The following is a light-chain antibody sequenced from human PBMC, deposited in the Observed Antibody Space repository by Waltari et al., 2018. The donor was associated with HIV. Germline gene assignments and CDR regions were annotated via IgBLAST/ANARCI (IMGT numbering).Light chain of an antibody. Sequence: QSVLTQPPSVSGAPGQRVTIPCTGSSSNIGAGYDVHWYQQLPGTAPKLLIYANFNRPSGVPDRFSGSKSGSSASLAITGLQAEDEAHYYCQSFDSSLTTSGVIFGGGTKLTVL. CDR1: SSNIGAGYD. V-gene: IGLV1-40*01. CDR2: ANF. CDR3: QSFDSSLTTSGVI. J-gene: IGLJ2*01.